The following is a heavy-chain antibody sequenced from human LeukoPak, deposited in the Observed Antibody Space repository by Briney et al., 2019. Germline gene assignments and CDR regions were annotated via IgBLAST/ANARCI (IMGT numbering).Heavy chain of an antibody. V-gene: IGHV1-8*03. CDR3: ARFDDSSGYSDY. Sequence: GASVKVSCKASGYTFPSYDINWVRQATGQGLEWMGWMNPNSGNTGYAQKFQGRVTITRNTSISTAYMELSSLRSEDTAVYYCARFDDSSGYSDYWGQGTLVTVSS. D-gene: IGHD3-22*01. CDR1: GYTFPSYD. J-gene: IGHJ4*02. CDR2: MNPNSGNT.